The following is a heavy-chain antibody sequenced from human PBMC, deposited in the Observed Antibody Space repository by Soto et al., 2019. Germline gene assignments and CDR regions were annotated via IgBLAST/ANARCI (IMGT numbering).Heavy chain of an antibody. CDR3: ARGRYFGSGDY. CDR2: INPNDGYT. J-gene: IGHJ4*02. CDR1: GYTFTSYY. D-gene: IGHD3-10*01. Sequence: QVQLVQSGAEVKEPGASVKVSCKASGYTFTSYYLHWVRQAPGLGLEWMGKINPNDGYTVYAQQFQGRVTMTRDTSTSTVYMELTSLRSEDTAVYYCARGRYFGSGDYWGQGTLVTVSS. V-gene: IGHV1-46*01.